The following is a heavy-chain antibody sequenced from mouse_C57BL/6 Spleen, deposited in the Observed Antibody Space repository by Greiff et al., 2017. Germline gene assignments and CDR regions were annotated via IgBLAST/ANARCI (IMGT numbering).Heavy chain of an antibody. CDR1: GYTFTSYG. V-gene: IGHV1-81*01. CDR3: GRRMDEADPHWYLDV. D-gene: IGHD2-3*01. Sequence: VQLQQPGAELARPGASVKLSCKASGYTFTSYGITWVKQRPGQGLEWIGDIYPGSGITYYNEKFKDKATLTADTSSSTAYMELRSLTSEDAAVYFCGRRMDEADPHWYLDVWGTGTTVTVSS. J-gene: IGHJ1*03. CDR2: IYPGSGIT.